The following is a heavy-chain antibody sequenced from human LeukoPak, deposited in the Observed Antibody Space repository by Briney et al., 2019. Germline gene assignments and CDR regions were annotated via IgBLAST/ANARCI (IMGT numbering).Heavy chain of an antibody. CDR3: AKDYCSSTSCYMDV. J-gene: IGHJ6*03. Sequence: GGSLRLSCAASGFTFSSYGMHWVRQAPGKGLEWVAFIRYDGSNKYYADSVKGRFTISRDNSKNTLYLQMNSLRAEDTAVYYCAKDYCSSTSCYMDVWGKGTAVTVSS. CDR2: IRYDGSNK. CDR1: GFTFSSYG. V-gene: IGHV3-30*02. D-gene: IGHD2-2*01.